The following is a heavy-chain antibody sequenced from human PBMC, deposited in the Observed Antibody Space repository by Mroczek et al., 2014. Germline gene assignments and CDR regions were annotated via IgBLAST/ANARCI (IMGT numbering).Heavy chain of an antibody. J-gene: IGHJ4*02. CDR1: GGSISSGDYY. V-gene: IGHV4-30-4*01. CDR2: IYYSGST. CDR3: AREGMATTYNRGFDY. Sequence: QVQLQESGPGLVKPSQTLSLTCTVSGGSISSGDYYWSWIRQPPGKGLEWIGYIYYSGSTYYNPSLKSRVTIPVDTSKNQFSLKLSSVTAADTAVYYCAREGMATTYNRGFDYWGQGTLVTVSS. D-gene: IGHD5-24*01.